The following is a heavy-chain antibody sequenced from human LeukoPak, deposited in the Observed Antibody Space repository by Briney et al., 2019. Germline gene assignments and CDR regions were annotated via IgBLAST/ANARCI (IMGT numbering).Heavy chain of an antibody. D-gene: IGHD2-2*01. CDR3: ARVAGYQLLINWFDP. CDR1: GGTFISYA. J-gene: IGHJ5*02. V-gene: IGHV1-69*13. CDR2: IIPIFGTA. Sequence: ASVKVSCKASGGTFISYAISWVRQAPGQGLEWMGGIIPIFGTANYAQKFQGRVTITADESTSTAYMELSSLRSEDTAVYYCARVAGYQLLINWFDPWGQGTLVTVSS.